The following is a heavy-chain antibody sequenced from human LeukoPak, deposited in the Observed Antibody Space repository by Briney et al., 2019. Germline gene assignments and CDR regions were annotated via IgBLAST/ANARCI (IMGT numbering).Heavy chain of an antibody. CDR2: INPNSGGT. CDR3: ASFEGEWLSNWFDP. CDR1: GYTFTGYY. J-gene: IGHJ5*02. Sequence: GASVKVSCXASGYTFTGYYMHWVRQAPGQGLEWMAWINPNSGGTNYAQKFQGRVTMTRDTSISTAYMELSRLRSDDTAVYYCASFEGEWLSNWFDPWGQGTLVTVSS. D-gene: IGHD3-3*01. V-gene: IGHV1-2*02.